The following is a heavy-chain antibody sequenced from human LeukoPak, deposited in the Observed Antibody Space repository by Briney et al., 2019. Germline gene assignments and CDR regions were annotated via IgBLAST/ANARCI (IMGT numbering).Heavy chain of an antibody. D-gene: IGHD6-13*01. CDR1: GGSISSGGYY. J-gene: IGHJ4*02. V-gene: IGHV4-31*03. CDR3: ARGGGLSGSSDY. CDR2: IYYSGST. Sequence: RSSETLSLTCTVSGGSISSGGYYWSWIRQHPGKGLEWIGYIYYSGSTYYNPSLKSRVTISVDTSKNQFSLKLSSVTAADTAVYYCARGGGLSGSSDYWGQGTLVTVSS.